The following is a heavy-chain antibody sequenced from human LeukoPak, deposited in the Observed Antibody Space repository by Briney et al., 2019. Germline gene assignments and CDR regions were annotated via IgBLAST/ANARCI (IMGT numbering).Heavy chain of an antibody. D-gene: IGHD3-10*01. CDR2: IKQDGSEK. CDR1: GFTFSSYW. J-gene: IGHJ6*02. V-gene: IGHV3-7*01. Sequence: GGSLRLSCAASGFTFSSYWMSWVRQAPGKGPEWVANIKQDGSEKYYVDSVKGRFTISRDNAKNSLYLQMNSLRAEDTAVYYCARVGPHYYGSGSPGYYGMDVWGQGTTVTVSS. CDR3: ARVGPHYYGSGSPGYYGMDV.